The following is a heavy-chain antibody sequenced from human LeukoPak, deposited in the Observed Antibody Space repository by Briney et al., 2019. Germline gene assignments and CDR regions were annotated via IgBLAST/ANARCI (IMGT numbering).Heavy chain of an antibody. D-gene: IGHD3-22*01. CDR2: INTNTGNP. V-gene: IGHV7-4-1*02. CDR3: ARVSSGIYDSSGNFDY. J-gene: IGHJ4*02. CDR1: GYTFTSYA. Sequence: GASVKVSCKASGYTFTSYAMNWVRQAPGLGLEWMGWINTNTGNPTYAQGFTGRFVFSLDTSVSTAYLQISSLKAEDTAVYYCARVSSGIYDSSGNFDYWGQGTLVTVSS.